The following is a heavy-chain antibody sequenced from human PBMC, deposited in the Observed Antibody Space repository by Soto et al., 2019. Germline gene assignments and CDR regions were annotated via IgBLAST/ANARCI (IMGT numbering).Heavy chain of an antibody. J-gene: IGHJ3*02. Sequence: GGSLRLSCAVSGFICSSYDMSWVRQAPGKGLEWVSTILVGGSTHYEDSVKGRFTISRDTSKNTVSLQMNSLTAGDTAVYYCAKATATGGGAFEIYGQGTMVTVSS. D-gene: IGHD2-8*02. CDR2: ILVGGST. CDR1: GFICSSYD. CDR3: AKATATGGGAFEI. V-gene: IGHV3-23*01.